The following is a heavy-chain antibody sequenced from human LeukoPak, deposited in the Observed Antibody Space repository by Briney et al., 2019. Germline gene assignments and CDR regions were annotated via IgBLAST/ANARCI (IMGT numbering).Heavy chain of an antibody. CDR2: IKQDGSEK. V-gene: IGHV3-7*01. Sequence: GGSLRLSCAASGFTFSSYWMSRVRQAPGKGLEWVANIKQDGSEKYYVDSVKGRFTISRDNAKNSLYLQMNSLRAEDTAVYYCARDQGYCSSTSCYPRLGDAFDIWGQGTMVTVSS. CDR3: ARDQGYCSSTSCYPRLGDAFDI. CDR1: GFTFSSYW. D-gene: IGHD2-2*01. J-gene: IGHJ3*02.